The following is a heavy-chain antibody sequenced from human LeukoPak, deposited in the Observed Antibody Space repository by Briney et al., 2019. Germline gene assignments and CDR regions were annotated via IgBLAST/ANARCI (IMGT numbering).Heavy chain of an antibody. D-gene: IGHD1-1*01. CDR1: GFTFSSNA. V-gene: IGHV3-23*01. Sequence: PGGSLRLSCAASGFTFSSNAMSWVRQAPGKGLEWVSAISGSGGSTYYEDSVKGRFTISRDNSKNTLYLQMNSLRAEDTAVYYCAKVSGVNWNDRPPTDEFDYWGQGTLVTVSS. CDR3: AKVSGVNWNDRPPTDEFDY. CDR2: ISGSGGST. J-gene: IGHJ4*02.